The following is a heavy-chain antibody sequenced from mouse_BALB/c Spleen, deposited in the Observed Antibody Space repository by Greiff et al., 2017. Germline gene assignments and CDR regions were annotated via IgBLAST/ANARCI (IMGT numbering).Heavy chain of an antibody. Sequence: VQLKESGPVLVKPGASVKIPCKASGYTFTDYNMDWVKQSHGKSLEWIGDINPNNGGTIYNQKFKGKATLTVDKSSSTAYMELRSLTSEDTAVYYCARRRSQAWFAYWGQGTLVTVSA. V-gene: IGHV1-18*01. CDR3: ARRRSQAWFAY. CDR1: GYTFTDYN. CDR2: INPNNGGT. J-gene: IGHJ3*01.